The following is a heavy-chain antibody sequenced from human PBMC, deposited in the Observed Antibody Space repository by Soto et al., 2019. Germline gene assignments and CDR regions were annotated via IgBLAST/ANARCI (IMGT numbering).Heavy chain of an antibody. V-gene: IGHV1-69*02. D-gene: IGHD3-10*01. Sequence: QVQLVQSGADVKKPGSSVKVSCKASVDTFNFYTINWVRQAPGLGLEWMGRFNPILTMSNYAQKFEGRVRITADKSTSTAYMELSRLRAEDTAMYYCATSYGSGYRAFDFWGQGALVTVSS. CDR1: VDTFNFYT. CDR3: ATSYGSGYRAFDF. J-gene: IGHJ4*02. CDR2: FNPILTMS.